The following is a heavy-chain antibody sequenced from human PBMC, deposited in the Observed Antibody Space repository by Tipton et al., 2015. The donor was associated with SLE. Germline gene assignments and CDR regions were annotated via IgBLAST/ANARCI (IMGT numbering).Heavy chain of an antibody. V-gene: IGHV4-59*01. Sequence: TLSLTCTVSGGSISSYYWSWIRQPPGKGLEWIGYIYYSGSTNYNPSLKSRVTISVDTSKNQFSLKLSSVTAADTAVYYCARGAITMVRRPSGAFEIWAQGTTAPASS. J-gene: IGHJ3*02. CDR2: IYYSGST. CDR3: ARGAITMVRRPSGAFEI. D-gene: IGHD3-10*01. CDR1: GGSISSYY.